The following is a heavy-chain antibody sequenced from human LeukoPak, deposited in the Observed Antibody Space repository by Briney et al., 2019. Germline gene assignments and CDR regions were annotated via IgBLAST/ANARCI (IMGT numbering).Heavy chain of an antibody. V-gene: IGHV3-23*01. J-gene: IGHJ4*02. CDR1: GFTFSSYA. CDR2: ISGSGGST. Sequence: GGSLRLSCAASGFTFSSYAMSWVRQAPGKGLEWVSAISGSGGSTYYADSGKGRFTISRDNSKNTLYLQMNSLRAEDTAVYYCAKSAAAIVATRYYYDSSGYFDYWGQGTLVTVSS. CDR3: AKSAAAIVATRYYYDSSGYFDY. D-gene: IGHD3-22*01.